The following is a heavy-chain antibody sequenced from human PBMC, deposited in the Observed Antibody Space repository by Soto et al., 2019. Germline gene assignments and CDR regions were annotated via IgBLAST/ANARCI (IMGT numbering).Heavy chain of an antibody. Sequence: QVQLVQSGAEVKKPGSSVKVSCKASGGTFSSYAISWVRQAPGQGLEWMGGIIPIFGTANYAQKFQGRVTITADESTSTAYMELSSLRSEDTAVYYCAREGIFVRVTGTTAKKNWFDPWGQGTLVTVSS. V-gene: IGHV1-69*01. CDR2: IIPIFGTA. D-gene: IGHD1-7*01. CDR3: AREGIFVRVTGTTAKKNWFDP. CDR1: GGTFSSYA. J-gene: IGHJ5*02.